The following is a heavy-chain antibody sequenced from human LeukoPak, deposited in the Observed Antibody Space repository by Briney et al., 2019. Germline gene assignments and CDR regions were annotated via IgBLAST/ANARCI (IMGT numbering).Heavy chain of an antibody. V-gene: IGHV3-9*01. Sequence: VRSLRLSCAASVFTFDEYAMHWVRPAPGKGLEWVSGISYGSDTIGYVDSVKGRFTISRDNAKNSLYLQMNSLRAEDTAVYYCAELGITMIGGVWGKGTTVTISS. D-gene: IGHD3-10*02. CDR2: ISYGSDTI. J-gene: IGHJ6*04. CDR3: AELGITMIGGV. CDR1: VFTFDEYA.